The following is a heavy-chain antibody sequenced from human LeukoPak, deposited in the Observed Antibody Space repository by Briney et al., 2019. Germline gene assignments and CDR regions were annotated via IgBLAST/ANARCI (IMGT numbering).Heavy chain of an antibody. J-gene: IGHJ5*02. CDR3: ARDRYSSGWYRGSDWFDP. V-gene: IGHV4-59*01. Sequence: SETLSLTCTVSGGSICNYYWSWIRQPPGKGLEWIGHIYYSGSTNYNPSLKSRITISVDTSKNQFSLKLTSVTAADTAVYYCARDRYSSGWYRGSDWFDPWGQGTLVTVSS. D-gene: IGHD6-19*01. CDR2: IYYSGST. CDR1: GGSICNYY.